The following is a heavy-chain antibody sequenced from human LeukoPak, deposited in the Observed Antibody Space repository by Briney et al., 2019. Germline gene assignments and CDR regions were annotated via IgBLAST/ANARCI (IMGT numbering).Heavy chain of an antibody. D-gene: IGHD4-23*01. CDR3: ARGMDYGGPYPLFDY. V-gene: IGHV4-34*01. CDR1: GGSFSGYY. Sequence: SETLSLTCAVYGGSFSGYYWSWIRQPPGKGLEWIGEINHSGSTNYNPSLKSRVTISVDTSKNQFSLKLSSVTAADTAVYYCARGMDYGGPYPLFDYWGQGTLVTVSS. J-gene: IGHJ4*02. CDR2: INHSGST.